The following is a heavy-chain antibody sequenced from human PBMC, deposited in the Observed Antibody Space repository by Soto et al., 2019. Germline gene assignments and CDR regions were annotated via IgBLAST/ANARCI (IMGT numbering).Heavy chain of an antibody. J-gene: IGHJ4*01. Sequence: AETLSLTCTVSGGSISSGGYYWSWIRQPPGKTLEWIGTIYYHGNTYSNPSLKSRVTISVDTSNNQLSLKLRSVTAADTAVYNCARHDGFSSGWIFDYWGHGTLVTVSS. CDR1: GGSISSGGYY. V-gene: IGHV4-39*01. CDR2: IYYHGNT. CDR3: ARHDGFSSGWIFDY. D-gene: IGHD6-19*01.